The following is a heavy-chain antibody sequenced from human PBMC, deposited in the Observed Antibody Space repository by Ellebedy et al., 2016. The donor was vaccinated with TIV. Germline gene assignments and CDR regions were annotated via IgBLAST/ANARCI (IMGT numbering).Heavy chain of an antibody. CDR2: IDPNSGDT. Sequence: ASVKVSCKASGGTFSSYAISWVRQAPGQGLVWMGWIDPNSGDTRSAQKFQGRVTMTRDTSINTAYMELRSLRSDDTAVIYCARQRPASGDSYSGMDVWGRGTTVTVSS. V-gene: IGHV1-2*02. J-gene: IGHJ6*02. D-gene: IGHD1-26*01. CDR3: ARQRPASGDSYSGMDV. CDR1: GGTFSSYA.